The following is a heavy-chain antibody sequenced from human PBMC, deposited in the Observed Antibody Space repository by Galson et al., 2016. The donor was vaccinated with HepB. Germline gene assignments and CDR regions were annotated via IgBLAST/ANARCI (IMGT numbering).Heavy chain of an antibody. V-gene: IGHV3-48*01. CDR3: ATYSGSYRLGY. Sequence: SLRLSCAASGFTFSSCSMNWVRQAPGKGLEWVSYIHSSSSTIYYADSVKGRFTISRDNARNSLYLRMNSLRAEDTAVCYCATYSGSYRLGYWGQGTLVTVSS. J-gene: IGHJ4*02. D-gene: IGHD1-26*01. CDR2: IHSSSSTI. CDR1: GFTFSSCS.